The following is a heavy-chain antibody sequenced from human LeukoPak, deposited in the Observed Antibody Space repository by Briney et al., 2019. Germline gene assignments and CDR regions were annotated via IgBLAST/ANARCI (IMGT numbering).Heavy chain of an antibody. J-gene: IGHJ3*02. CDR1: GGPFRAFY. V-gene: IGHV4-34*01. Sequence: PSETLSLTCDVSGGPFRAFYWSWIRQPPGKGLEWIGEVNHSGGTNYSPSLKSRVTISLDTSKNQFSLKLSSVTAADTAVYYCARDEPDSSSWYGDAFDIWGQGTMVTVSS. CDR3: ARDEPDSSSWYGDAFDI. D-gene: IGHD6-13*01. CDR2: VNHSGGT.